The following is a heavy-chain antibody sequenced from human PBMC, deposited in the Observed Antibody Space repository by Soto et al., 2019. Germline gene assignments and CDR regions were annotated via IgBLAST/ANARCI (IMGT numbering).Heavy chain of an antibody. V-gene: IGHV4-39*01. CDR2: IYYSGST. Sequence: PPETLSLTCTVSGGSISSSSYYWGWIRQPPGKGLEWIGSIYYSGSTYYNPSLKSRVTISVDTSKNQFSLKLSSVTAADTAVYYCARHSPYDFWSGLGWVEPWGQGTRVTVS. J-gene: IGHJ5*02. CDR1: GGSISSSSYY. D-gene: IGHD3-3*01. CDR3: ARHSPYDFWSGLGWVEP.